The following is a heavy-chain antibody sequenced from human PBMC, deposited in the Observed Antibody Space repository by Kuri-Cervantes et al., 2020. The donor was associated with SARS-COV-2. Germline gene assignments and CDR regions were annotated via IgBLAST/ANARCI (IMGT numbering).Heavy chain of an antibody. CDR3: ARDRGSYPYYFDY. V-gene: IGHV1-3*02. D-gene: IGHD1-26*01. CDR2: SNAGNGNT. J-gene: IGHJ4*02. Sequence: ASVKVSCKASGYTFTSYAMHWVRQAPGQRLEWMGWSNAGNGNTRYSQEFQGRVTITRDTSASTAYMELSSLRSEDTAVYYCARDRGSYPYYFDYWGQGTLVTVSS. CDR1: GYTFTSYA.